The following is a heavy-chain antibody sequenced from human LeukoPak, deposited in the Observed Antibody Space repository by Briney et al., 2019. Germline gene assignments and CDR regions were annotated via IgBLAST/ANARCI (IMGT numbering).Heavy chain of an antibody. D-gene: IGHD6-19*01. CDR3: ARQSGIAVRGGWYFDL. J-gene: IGHJ2*01. CDR1: GGSISSYY. Sequence: SETLSLTCTVSGGSISSYYWSWIRQPPGKGLEWIGYINYSGSTKYNPSLKSRVTISVDTSKNQFSLKLSSVTAADTAVYYCARQSGIAVRGGWYFDLWGRGTLVTVSS. CDR2: INYSGST. V-gene: IGHV4-59*08.